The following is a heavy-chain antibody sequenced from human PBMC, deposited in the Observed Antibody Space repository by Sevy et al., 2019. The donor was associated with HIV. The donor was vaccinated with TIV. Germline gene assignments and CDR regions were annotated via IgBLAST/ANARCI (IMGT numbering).Heavy chain of an antibody. CDR2: IFYSGST. D-gene: IGHD3-22*01. CDR3: ARHAHITMIVT. J-gene: IGHJ5*02. CDR1: GGSISSSSYY. Sequence: SDTLSLTYTVSGGSISSSSYYWGWIRQPPGKGLEWIGSIFYSGSTYYNPSLKSRVTISVDTSKNQFSLKLNSVTAADTAVYYCARHAHITMIVTWGQGTLVTVSS. V-gene: IGHV4-39*01.